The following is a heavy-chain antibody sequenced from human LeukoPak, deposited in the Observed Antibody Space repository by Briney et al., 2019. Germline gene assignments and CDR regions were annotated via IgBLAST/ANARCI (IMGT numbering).Heavy chain of an antibody. CDR1: GFTFSSYE. CDR3: ARVSGYRATFDY. Sequence: QPGGSLRLSCATSGFTFSSYEMNWVRQAPGKGLEWVSYISSSGTPIYYTDSVKGQFTISRDIAKNSLYLQMNSLRAEDTAVYYCARVSGYRATFDYWGQGTLVTVSS. CDR2: ISSSGTPI. V-gene: IGHV3-48*03. J-gene: IGHJ4*02. D-gene: IGHD3-9*01.